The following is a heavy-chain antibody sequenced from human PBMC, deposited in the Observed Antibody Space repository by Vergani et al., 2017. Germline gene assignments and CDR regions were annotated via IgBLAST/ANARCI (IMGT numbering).Heavy chain of an antibody. CDR1: GFTFSSYG. Sequence: QVQLVESGGGVVQPGRSLRLSCAASGFTFSSYGMHWVRQAPGKGLEWVAVISYDGSNKYYADSVKGRFTISRDNSKNTLYLQMNSLRAEDTAVYYCARGGIAARQSLDYWGQGTLVTVSS. V-gene: IGHV3-30*03. CDR3: ARGGIAARQSLDY. J-gene: IGHJ4*02. CDR2: ISYDGSNK. D-gene: IGHD6-6*01.